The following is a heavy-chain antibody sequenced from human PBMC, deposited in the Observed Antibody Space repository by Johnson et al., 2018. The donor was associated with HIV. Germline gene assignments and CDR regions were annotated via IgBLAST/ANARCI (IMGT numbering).Heavy chain of an antibody. J-gene: IGHJ3*02. CDR2: IRYDGDIT. CDR1: GFTFSSYA. D-gene: IGHD3-22*01. CDR3: AKGQSSGYPKDAFDM. Sequence: QVLLVESGGGLVQPGGSLRLSCAASGFTFSSYAMHWVRQAPGKGLEWVAFIRYDGDITYYVDSVKGRFTSSRDNSKNTLYLQMNSLRTEDTAMYYCAKGQSSGYPKDAFDMWGRGTIVTISS. V-gene: IGHV3-30*02.